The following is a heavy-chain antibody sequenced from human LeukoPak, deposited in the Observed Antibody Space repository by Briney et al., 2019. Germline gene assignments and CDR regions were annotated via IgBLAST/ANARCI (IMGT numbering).Heavy chain of an antibody. D-gene: IGHD6-19*01. CDR3: TALHSSGWYFGNAFDI. CDR1: GFTFNSYG. V-gene: IGHV3-48*01. Sequence: GGSLRLSCAASGFTFNSYGMNWVRQAPGKGLVWLSYISHSGDAIYYADSVKGRFTISRDNAKNSLYLQMNSLKTEDTAVYYCTALHSSGWYFGNAFDIWGQGTMVTVSS. CDR2: ISHSGDAI. J-gene: IGHJ3*02.